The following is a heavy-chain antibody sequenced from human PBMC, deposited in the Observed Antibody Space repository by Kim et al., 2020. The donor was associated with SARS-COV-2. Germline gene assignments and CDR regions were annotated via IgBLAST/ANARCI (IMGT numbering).Heavy chain of an antibody. V-gene: IGHV4-39*01. CDR3: ATRILASRGG. J-gene: IGHJ4*02. D-gene: IGHD3-16*01. CDR2: VHSGGTT. Sequence: SETLSLTCTVSGDSVSSTAYFWVWIRQPPGKGLEWIGSVHSGGTTSYNPSLRSRLTISMDTSKNQFSLNLRSVTAADTAVYYCATRILASRGGWGQGTLGTVSS. CDR1: GDSVSSTAYF.